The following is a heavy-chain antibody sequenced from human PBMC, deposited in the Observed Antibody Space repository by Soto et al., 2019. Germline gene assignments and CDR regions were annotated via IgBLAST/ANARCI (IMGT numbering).Heavy chain of an antibody. Sequence: PGGSLRLSCAASGFTFSSYVMHWVRQAPGKGLEWVAVISYDGSYKYYADSVKGRFTISRDNSKHTLYLQMSSLRVEDTAVYYCAKDPDGYWSSTRCYTYHGRDCWGQGTTVTVYS. V-gene: IGHV3-30*18. CDR1: GFTFSSYV. D-gene: IGHD2-2*01. CDR2: ISYDGSYK. J-gene: IGHJ6*02. CDR3: AKDPDGYWSSTRCYTYHGRDC.